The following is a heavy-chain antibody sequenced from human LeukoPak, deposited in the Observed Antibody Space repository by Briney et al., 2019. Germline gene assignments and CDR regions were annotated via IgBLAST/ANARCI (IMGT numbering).Heavy chain of an antibody. J-gene: IGHJ5*02. Sequence: SETLSLTCAVYGGSFSGYYWSRIRQPPGKGLEWIGEINHSGSTNYNPSLKSRVTISVDTSKNQFSLKLSSVTAADTAVYYCARGQGGYCSSTSCNWFDPWGQGTLVTVSS. D-gene: IGHD2-2*01. CDR2: INHSGST. CDR1: GGSFSGYY. V-gene: IGHV4-34*01. CDR3: ARGQGGYCSSTSCNWFDP.